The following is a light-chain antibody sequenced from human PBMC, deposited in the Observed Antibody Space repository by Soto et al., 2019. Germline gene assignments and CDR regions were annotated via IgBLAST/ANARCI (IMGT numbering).Light chain of an antibody. J-gene: IGKJ1*01. CDR1: QDIAIY. V-gene: IGKV1-9*01. CDR3: QQLNSYPLS. CDR2: AAS. Sequence: DVPMTQSPAELSASVGDRVTITCRASQDIAIYLAWYQQKPGEAPKLLIYAASTLYGGVPSRFSGSGSGTEFTLTISSLQPEDFATYYCQQLNSYPLSFGQGIKVDIK.